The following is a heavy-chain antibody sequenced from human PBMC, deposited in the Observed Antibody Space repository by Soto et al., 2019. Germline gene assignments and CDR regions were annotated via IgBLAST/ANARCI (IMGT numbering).Heavy chain of an antibody. Sequence: GGSLRLSCAASGFTFSNAWMNWVRQAPGKGLEWVGRIKSKTDGGTTDYAAPVKGRFTISRDDSKNTLYLQMNSLKTEDTAVYYCTTWGVEMATMAKDYWGQGTLVTVSS. CDR3: TTWGVEMATMAKDY. CDR1: GFTFSNAW. V-gene: IGHV3-15*07. J-gene: IGHJ4*02. D-gene: IGHD3-10*01. CDR2: IKSKTDGGTT.